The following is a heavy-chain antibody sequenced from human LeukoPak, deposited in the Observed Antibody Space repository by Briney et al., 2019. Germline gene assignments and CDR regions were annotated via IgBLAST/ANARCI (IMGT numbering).Heavy chain of an antibody. J-gene: IGHJ4*02. Sequence: ASVKASCKASGYTFTSYGISWVRQAPGQGLEWMGWISAYNGNTNYAQKLQGRVTMTTDTSTSTAYMELRSLRSDDTAAHYCARRDHCSSTSCYGVDYWGQGTLVTVSS. CDR1: GYTFTSYG. CDR2: ISAYNGNT. V-gene: IGHV1-18*01. CDR3: ARRDHCSSTSCYGVDY. D-gene: IGHD2-2*01.